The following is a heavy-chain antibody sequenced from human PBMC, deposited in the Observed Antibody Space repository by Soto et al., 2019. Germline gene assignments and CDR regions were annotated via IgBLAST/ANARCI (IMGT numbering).Heavy chain of an antibody. J-gene: IGHJ5*02. CDR3: ARRPLYCSGGSCYLIWFDP. CDR2: ISYDGSNK. V-gene: IGHV3-30*03. CDR1: GFTFSSYG. D-gene: IGHD2-15*01. Sequence: PGGSLRLSCAASGFTFSSYGMHWVRQAPGKGLEWVAVISYDGSNKYYADSVKGRFTISRDNSKNTLYLQMNSLRAEDTAVYYCARRPLYCSGGSCYLIWFDPWGQGTLVTVSS.